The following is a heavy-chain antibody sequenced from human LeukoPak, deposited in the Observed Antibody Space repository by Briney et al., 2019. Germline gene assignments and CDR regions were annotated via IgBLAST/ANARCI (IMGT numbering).Heavy chain of an antibody. J-gene: IGHJ6*03. CDR1: GFTFSNSW. D-gene: IGHD3-10*01. CDR3: AKDHLWFGEGYYMDV. V-gene: IGHV3-30*02. CDR2: IRYDGSNK. Sequence: PGGSLRLSCAASGFTFSNSWMSWVRQAPGKGLEWVAFIRYDGSNKYYADSVKGRFTISRDNSKNTLYLQMNSLRAEDTAVYYCAKDHLWFGEGYYMDVWGKGTTVTVSS.